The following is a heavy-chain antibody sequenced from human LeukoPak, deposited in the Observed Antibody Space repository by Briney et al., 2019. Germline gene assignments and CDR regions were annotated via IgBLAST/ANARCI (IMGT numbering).Heavy chain of an antibody. D-gene: IGHD6-6*01. CDR3: ARGVENYSSSSRYYYYYIDV. Sequence: SETLTLTCTVSSGSISSYYWSWIRQPAGKGLEWIGSIYTSGSTNYNPSLKSRVSMSVDTSKNQFSLKLSSVTAADTAVYYCARGVENYSSSSRYYYYYIDVWGKGTTVTVSS. J-gene: IGHJ6*03. V-gene: IGHV4-4*07. CDR2: IYTSGST. CDR1: SGSISSYY.